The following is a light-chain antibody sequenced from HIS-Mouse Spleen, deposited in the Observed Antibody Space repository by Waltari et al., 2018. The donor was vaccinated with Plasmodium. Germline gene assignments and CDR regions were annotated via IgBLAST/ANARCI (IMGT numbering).Light chain of an antibody. CDR1: SSDVGGYNY. Sequence: QSALTQPPSASGSPGPSVTISCTGPSSDVGGYNYVSWYQQHPGNAPKLMIYEVSKRPSGVPDRFSGSKSGNTASLTVSGLQAEDEADYYCCSYAGSYTLVFGGGTKLTVL. CDR3: CSYAGSYTLV. V-gene: IGLV2-8*01. J-gene: IGLJ2*01. CDR2: EVS.